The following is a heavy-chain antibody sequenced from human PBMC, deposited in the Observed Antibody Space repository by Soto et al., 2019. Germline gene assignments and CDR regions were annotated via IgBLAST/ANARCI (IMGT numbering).Heavy chain of an antibody. CDR3: ARGARDFDY. Sequence: PGGSLRLSCAASGFTFNTHVMHWVRQAPGKGLEWVALMWYDESKKYYGDSVRGRFTISRDNSWDTLYLQMNSLRSEDTAVYYYARGARDFDYWGQGTLVTVSS. D-gene: IGHD3-16*01. V-gene: IGHV3-33*01. CDR1: GFTFNTHV. CDR2: MWYDESKK. J-gene: IGHJ4*02.